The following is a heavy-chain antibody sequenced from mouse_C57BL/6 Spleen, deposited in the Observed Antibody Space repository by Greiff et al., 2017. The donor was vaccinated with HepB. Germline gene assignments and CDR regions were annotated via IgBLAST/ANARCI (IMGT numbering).Heavy chain of an antibody. D-gene: IGHD1-1*01. Sequence: QVQLQQPGTELVKPGASVKLSCKASGYTFTSYWMHWVKQRPGQGLEWIGNINPSNGGTNYNEKYKSKATLTVDKSSSTAYMQLRILTSEDSAVYYCARSPIYYYGSSPAFDVWGTGTTVTVSS. CDR1: GYTFTSYW. J-gene: IGHJ1*03. V-gene: IGHV1-53*01. CDR3: ARSPIYYYGSSPAFDV. CDR2: INPSNGGT.